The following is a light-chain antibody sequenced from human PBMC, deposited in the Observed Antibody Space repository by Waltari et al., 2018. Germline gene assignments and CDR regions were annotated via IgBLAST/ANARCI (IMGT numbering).Light chain of an antibody. CDR3: QQSYSSPWT. V-gene: IGKV1-39*01. CDR1: HDIGTY. Sequence: DIQMTQSPSSLSASVGARVTITCRASHDIGTYLNWYQHKPGKAPKLLIYSASTLQSGVPPRFSGSGSGTDYTLTIFDLQPEDFAIYYCQQSYSSPWTFAQGTKVEIK. J-gene: IGKJ1*01. CDR2: SAS.